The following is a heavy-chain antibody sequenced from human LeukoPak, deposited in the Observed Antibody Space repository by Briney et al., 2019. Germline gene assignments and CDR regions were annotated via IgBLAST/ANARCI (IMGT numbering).Heavy chain of an antibody. CDR1: RFTVNTND. V-gene: IGHV3-53*01. CDR3: ARGVEPLAANTLAY. J-gene: IGHJ4*02. CDR2: LYSDGNT. Sequence: GGSLRLSCAASRFTVNTNDMTWVRQAPGKGLEWVSVLYSDGNTKYADSVQGRFTISRDNSKNTLYLEMHSLSPNDTAVYYCARGVEPLAANTLAYWGQGTLVTVSS. D-gene: IGHD1-14*01.